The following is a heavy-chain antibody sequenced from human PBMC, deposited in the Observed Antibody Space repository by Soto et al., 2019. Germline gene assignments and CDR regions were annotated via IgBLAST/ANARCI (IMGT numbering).Heavy chain of an antibody. J-gene: IGHJ4*02. Sequence: GGSLRLSCAASGFTFSSYGMHWVRQAPGKGLEWVAVIWYDGSNKYYADSVKGRFTISRDNSKNTLYLQMKSLRAEDTAVYYCARDRGTLPASFLDSWGQGTLVTVSS. V-gene: IGHV3-33*01. CDR3: ARDRGTLPASFLDS. CDR1: GFTFSSYG. D-gene: IGHD3-10*01. CDR2: IWYDGSNK.